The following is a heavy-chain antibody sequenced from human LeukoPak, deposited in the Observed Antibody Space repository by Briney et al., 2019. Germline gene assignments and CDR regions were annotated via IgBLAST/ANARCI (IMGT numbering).Heavy chain of an antibody. CDR2: ISASGGST. CDR3: AKALSRYSSSWYLLPPDY. V-gene: IGHV3-23*01. D-gene: IGHD6-13*01. CDR1: GFTSSSYA. J-gene: IGHJ4*02. Sequence: PGGSLRLSCAASGFTSSSYAMTWVRQAPGKGLQWVSGISASGGSTYYADSVKGRFTISRDSSKNTLYLQMNSLRVEDTAVYYCAKALSRYSSSWYLLPPDYWGQGTLVTVSS.